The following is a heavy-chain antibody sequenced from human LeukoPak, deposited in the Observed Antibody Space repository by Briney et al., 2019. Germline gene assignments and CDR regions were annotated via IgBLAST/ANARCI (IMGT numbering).Heavy chain of an antibody. Sequence: GGSLRLSCVASGFTFSRFWMSWVRQAPGKGLEWVANIKEDGSEKYYVDSVKGRLTISRDNAKNSLYLQMNSLRAEDTAVYYCAKDLHRMIVVDTDYWGQGTLVTVSS. D-gene: IGHD3-22*01. CDR1: GFTFSRFW. J-gene: IGHJ4*02. CDR2: IKEDGSEK. CDR3: AKDLHRMIVVDTDY. V-gene: IGHV3-7*03.